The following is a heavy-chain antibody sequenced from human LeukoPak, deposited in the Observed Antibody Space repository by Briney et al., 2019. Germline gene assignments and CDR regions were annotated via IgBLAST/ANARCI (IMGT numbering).Heavy chain of an antibody. CDR1: GGSISSYY. Sequence: PETLSLTCTVSGGSISSYYWSWIRQPPGKGLEWIGYIYYSGSTYYNPSLKSRVTISVDTSKNQFSLKLSSVTAADTAVYYCARYGFGELFIPHFDYWGQGTLVTVSS. CDR2: IYYSGST. V-gene: IGHV4-59*12. D-gene: IGHD3-10*01. CDR3: ARYGFGELFIPHFDY. J-gene: IGHJ4*02.